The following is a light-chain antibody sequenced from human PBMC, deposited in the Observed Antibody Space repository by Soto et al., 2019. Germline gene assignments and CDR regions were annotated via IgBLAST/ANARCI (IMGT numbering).Light chain of an antibody. CDR1: DSNIGSTA. Sequence: QLVLTQPPSVSATPGQGVTLSCSGGDSNIGSTAVNWYQQVPGTAPQLLIYSSNQRPSGVPDRLSGSKSGTSASLAISGLQSEDEADYYCAAWDDDLHVWLFGGGTKLTVL. J-gene: IGLJ2*01. CDR3: AAWDDDLHVWL. CDR2: SSN. V-gene: IGLV1-44*01.